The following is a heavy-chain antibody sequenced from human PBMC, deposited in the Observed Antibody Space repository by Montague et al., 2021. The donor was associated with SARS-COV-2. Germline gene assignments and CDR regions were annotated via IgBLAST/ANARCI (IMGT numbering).Heavy chain of an antibody. CDR2: IYYCGST. V-gene: IGHV4-59*01. CDR3: ARTRGYDPLFDF. CDR1: GGSISSNF. Sequence: SETLSLTCTVSGGSISSNFWSWIRQPPGKGLEWIGYIYYCGSTNYNPSLKSRVTISVDTSKKQFSLQLSSVTAADTAVYYCARTRGYDPLFDFWGQGTLVTVSS. J-gene: IGHJ4*02. D-gene: IGHD5-12*01.